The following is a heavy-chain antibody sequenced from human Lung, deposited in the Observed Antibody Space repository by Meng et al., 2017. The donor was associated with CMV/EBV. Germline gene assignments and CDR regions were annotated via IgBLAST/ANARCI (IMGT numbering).Heavy chain of an antibody. Sequence: GESLKISCAASGFTFDDHAMHWVRQAPGKGLEWISLISWDGGSTYYADSVKGRFTTSRDNSENSLYLQINSLRVEDTAVYYCAKATVSAAGFPHMDVWGQGTTVTVSS. J-gene: IGHJ6*02. CDR1: GFTFDDHA. D-gene: IGHD6-13*01. V-gene: IGHV3-43D*03. CDR3: AKATVSAAGFPHMDV. CDR2: ISWDGGST.